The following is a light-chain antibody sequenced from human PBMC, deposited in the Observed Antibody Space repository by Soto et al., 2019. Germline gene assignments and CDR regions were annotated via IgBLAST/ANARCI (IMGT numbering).Light chain of an antibody. V-gene: IGKV1-39*01. CDR2: AAS. CDR3: QQTYTTTEIT. CDR1: QSISSY. Sequence: DIQMTQSPSSLSASVGDRVTITCRASQSISSYLNWYQQKPGKAPKLLIYAASSLQSGVPSRFSGSGSGTDFTLTISSLQPEDFAIYYCQQTYTTTEITFGQGTRLEIK. J-gene: IGKJ5*01.